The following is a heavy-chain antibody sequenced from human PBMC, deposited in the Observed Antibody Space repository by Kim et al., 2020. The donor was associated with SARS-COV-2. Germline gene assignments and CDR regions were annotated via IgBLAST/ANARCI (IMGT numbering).Heavy chain of an antibody. CDR2: R. Sequence: RYYADAVKGRFTISRDSSKNTLYLQMNSQRAEDTAVYYCAKDPRRDFGYWGQGTLVTVSS. V-gene: IGHV3-23*01. CDR3: AKDPRRDFGY. J-gene: IGHJ4*02.